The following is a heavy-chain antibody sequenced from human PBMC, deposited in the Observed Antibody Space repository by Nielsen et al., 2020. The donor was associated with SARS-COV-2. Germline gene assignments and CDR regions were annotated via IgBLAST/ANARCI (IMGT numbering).Heavy chain of an antibody. CDR3: ARGAVIGYFQH. CDR1: GGSISSGGYS. CDR2: IYHSGGT. J-gene: IGHJ1*01. D-gene: IGHD2-21*01. V-gene: IGHV4-30-2*01. Sequence: SETLSLTCAVSGGSISSGGYSWSWIRQPPGKGLEWIGYIYHSGGTYYNPSLKSRVTISVDRSKNQFSLKLSSVTAADTAVYYCARGAVIGYFQHWGQGTLVTVSS.